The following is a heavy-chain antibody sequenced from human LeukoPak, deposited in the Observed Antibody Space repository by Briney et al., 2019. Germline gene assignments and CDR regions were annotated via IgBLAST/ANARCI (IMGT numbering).Heavy chain of an antibody. J-gene: IGHJ4*02. Sequence: GGSLRLSCAASGFTFSSYWMHWVRQAQGKGLVWVSRINSDGSSTNYADSVKGRFTISRDNAKNTLYLQMNSLRAEDTAVYYCARSGYCSSTSCRRAMGYWGQGTLVTVSS. V-gene: IGHV3-74*01. D-gene: IGHD2-2*01. CDR3: ARSGYCSSTSCRRAMGY. CDR1: GFTFSSYW. CDR2: INSDGSST.